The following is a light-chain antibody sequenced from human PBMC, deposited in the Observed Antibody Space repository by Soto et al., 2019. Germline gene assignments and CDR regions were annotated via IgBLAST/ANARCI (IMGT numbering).Light chain of an antibody. V-gene: IGLV2-11*01. CDR3: SSYAGSYILDV. CDR1: SSDVGGYNY. J-gene: IGLJ2*01. CDR2: DVS. Sequence: QSVLTQPRSVSGSPGQSVTISCTGTSSDVGGYNYVSWYQQHPGKAPKLMIYDVSQRPSGVPDRFSGSKSGNTASLTISGLQAEDEADYYCSSYAGSYILDVFGGGTKLTVL.